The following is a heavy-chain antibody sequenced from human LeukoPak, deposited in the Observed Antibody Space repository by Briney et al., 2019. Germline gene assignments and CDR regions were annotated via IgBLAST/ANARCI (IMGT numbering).Heavy chain of an antibody. Sequence: AKSLRLSCAASGFTFSSYCMHWVRQAPGKGLEWVGVIWHDGSNKYYADSVKGRFTVARDNSENPLYLQINSLRAEDTAMYYCARSGKDCYDDKSGPTEFDPWGQGTLVTVSS. CDR3: ARSGKDCYDDKSGPTEFDP. V-gene: IGHV3-33*01. D-gene: IGHD3-22*01. J-gene: IGHJ5*01. CDR2: IWHDGSNK. CDR1: GFTFSSYC.